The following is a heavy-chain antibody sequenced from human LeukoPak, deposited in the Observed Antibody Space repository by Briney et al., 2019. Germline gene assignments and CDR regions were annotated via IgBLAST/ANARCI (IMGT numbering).Heavy chain of an antibody. CDR3: ARDPQQQLVGIDY. D-gene: IGHD6-13*01. V-gene: IGHV1-2*02. Sequence: ASVKVSCKASGGTFSSYAISWVRQAPGQGLEWMGWSNPDSGGTKYAQKFQGRVTMTRDTSISTAYMELSRLTSDDTAVYYCARDPQQQLVGIDYWGQGTLVTVSS. CDR1: GGTFSSYA. CDR2: SNPDSGGT. J-gene: IGHJ4*02.